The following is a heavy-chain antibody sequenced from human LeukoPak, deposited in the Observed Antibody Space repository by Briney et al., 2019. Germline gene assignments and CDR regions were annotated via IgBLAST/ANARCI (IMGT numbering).Heavy chain of an antibody. Sequence: SETLSLTCTVSGGSISSHYWSWIRQPPGKGLEWIGYIYYSGSTNYNPSLKSRVTISVDTSKNQFSLKLSSVTAADTAVYYCARDQTGTTNIYYYYYYMDVWGKGATVTVSS. CDR3: ARDQTGTTNIYYYYYYMDV. CDR2: IYYSGST. D-gene: IGHD1/OR15-1a*01. CDR1: GGSISSHY. J-gene: IGHJ6*03. V-gene: IGHV4-59*11.